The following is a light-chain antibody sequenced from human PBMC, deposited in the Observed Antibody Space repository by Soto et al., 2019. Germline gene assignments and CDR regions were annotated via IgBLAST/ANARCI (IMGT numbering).Light chain of an antibody. Sequence: QSVLTQPPSASGSPGQSVTISCTGTSSDIGGYNYVSWYQQHPGKAPKLMIYDVSQRPSGVPDRFSGSKSGNTASLTVSGLHAEDEADYYCSSYTGSNTYVFGTGTKVTVL. CDR3: SSYTGSNTYV. J-gene: IGLJ1*01. CDR1: SSDIGGYNY. CDR2: DVS. V-gene: IGLV2-8*01.